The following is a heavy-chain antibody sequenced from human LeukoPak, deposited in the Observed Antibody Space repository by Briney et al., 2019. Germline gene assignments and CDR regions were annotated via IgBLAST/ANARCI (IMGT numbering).Heavy chain of an antibody. CDR2: IIPIFGTA. Sequence: ASVKVSCKASGGTFISYAISWVRQAPGQGLEWMGGIIPIFGTANYARKFQGRVTITADESTSTAYMELSSLRSEDTAVYYCARVDVGANTFDYWGQGTLVTVSS. J-gene: IGHJ4*02. V-gene: IGHV1-69*13. D-gene: IGHD3-16*01. CDR3: ARVDVGANTFDY. CDR1: GGTFISYA.